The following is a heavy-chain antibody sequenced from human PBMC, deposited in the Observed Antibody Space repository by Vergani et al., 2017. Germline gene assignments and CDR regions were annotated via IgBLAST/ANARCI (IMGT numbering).Heavy chain of an antibody. D-gene: IGHD2-15*01. CDR1: GFTFSSYW. Sequence: EVQLVESGGGLVQPGGSLRLSCAASGFTFSSYWMSWVRQAPGKGLEWVANIKQDGSEKYYVDSVKGRFTISRDNAKNSLYLQMNSLRAEDTAVYYCARGYCSSGSCYSLDYWGQGTLVTVSS. CDR3: ARGYCSSGSCYSLDY. CDR2: IKQDGSEK. J-gene: IGHJ4*02. V-gene: IGHV3-7*01.